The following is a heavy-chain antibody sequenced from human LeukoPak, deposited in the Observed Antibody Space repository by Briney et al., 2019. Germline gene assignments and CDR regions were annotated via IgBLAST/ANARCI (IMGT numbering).Heavy chain of an antibody. J-gene: IGHJ4*02. CDR1: GYTFTSYD. CDR3: ATDRTQLGYCSGGSCPGPFDY. Sequence: GASVKVSCKASGYTFTSYDINWVRQATGQGLEWMGWMNPNSGNTGYAQKFQGRVTMTRNTSISTAYMELSSLRSEDTAVYYCATDRTQLGYCSGGSCPGPFDYWGQGTLVTVSS. CDR2: MNPNSGNT. V-gene: IGHV1-8*01. D-gene: IGHD2-15*01.